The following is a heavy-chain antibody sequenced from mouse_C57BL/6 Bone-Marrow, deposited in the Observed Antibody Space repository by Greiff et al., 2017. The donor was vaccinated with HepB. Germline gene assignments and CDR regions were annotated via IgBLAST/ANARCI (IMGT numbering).Heavy chain of an antibody. CDR2: IDPETGGT. D-gene: IGHD1-1*01. CDR1: GYTFTDYE. Sequence: VQLQQSGAELVRPGASVTLSCKASGYTFTDYEMHWVKQTPVHGLEWIGAIDPETGGTAYNQKFKGKAILTADKSSSTAYMELSSLTNEDSAVYYCTRDYGRGMDYWGQGTSVTVSS. CDR3: TRDYGRGMDY. J-gene: IGHJ4*01. V-gene: IGHV1-15*01.